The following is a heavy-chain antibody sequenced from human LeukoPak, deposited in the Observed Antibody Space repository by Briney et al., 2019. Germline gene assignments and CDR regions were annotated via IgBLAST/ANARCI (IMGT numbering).Heavy chain of an antibody. J-gene: IGHJ6*02. CDR1: GFTFSSYA. CDR2: ISGSSGST. CDR3: AKREMYDILTGYYFGMDV. D-gene: IGHD3-9*01. Sequence: GGSLRLSCAASGFTFSSYAMSWVRQAPGKGLEWVSAISGSSGSTYYADSVKGRFTISRDNSKNTLYLQMNSLRAEDTAVYYRAKREMYDILTGYYFGMDVWGQGTTVTVSS. V-gene: IGHV3-23*01.